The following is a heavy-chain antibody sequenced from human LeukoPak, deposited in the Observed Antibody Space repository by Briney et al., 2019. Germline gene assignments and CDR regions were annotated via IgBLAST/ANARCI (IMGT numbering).Heavy chain of an antibody. Sequence: ASVNVSCKASGGTFSSYAISWVRQAPGQGLEWMGSIIPILGIANYAQKFQGRVTITGDKSTSTAYMELSSLRSEDTAVYYCARDLGGSYYVDYFDYWGQGTLVTVSS. V-gene: IGHV1-69*04. CDR3: ARDLGGSYYVDYFDY. D-gene: IGHD1-26*01. CDR1: GGTFSSYA. J-gene: IGHJ4*02. CDR2: IIPILGIA.